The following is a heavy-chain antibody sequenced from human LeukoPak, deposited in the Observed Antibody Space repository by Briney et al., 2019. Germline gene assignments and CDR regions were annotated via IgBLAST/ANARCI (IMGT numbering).Heavy chain of an antibody. Sequence: ASVKVSCKASGGTFSSYDINWVRQATGQGLEWMGWMNPNSGNTGYAQKFQGRVTMTRNTSISTAYMELSSLRSEDTAVYYCARATGKDILTGRKLDYWGQGTLVSVSS. CDR1: GGTFSSYD. D-gene: IGHD3-9*01. CDR3: ARATGKDILTGRKLDY. CDR2: MNPNSGNT. V-gene: IGHV1-8*02. J-gene: IGHJ4*02.